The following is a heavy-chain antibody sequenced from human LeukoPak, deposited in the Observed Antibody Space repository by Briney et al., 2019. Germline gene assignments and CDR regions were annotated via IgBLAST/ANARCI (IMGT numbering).Heavy chain of an antibody. CDR2: ISSSSSYI. Sequence: GGSLRLSCAASGFTFSSYSMNWVRQAPGKGLEWVSSISSSSSYIYYADSVKGRFTISRDNAKNSLYLQMNSLRAEDTAVYYCARVSTTVVTPGVPAFDIWGQGTMVTVSS. CDR1: GFTFSSYS. J-gene: IGHJ3*02. CDR3: ARVSTTVVTPGVPAFDI. V-gene: IGHV3-21*01. D-gene: IGHD4-23*01.